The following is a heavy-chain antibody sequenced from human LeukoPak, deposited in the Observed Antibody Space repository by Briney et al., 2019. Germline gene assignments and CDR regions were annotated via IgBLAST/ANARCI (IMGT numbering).Heavy chain of an antibody. CDR2: MNPNSGNT. D-gene: IGHD3-22*01. Sequence: ASVKVSCKASGYTFTGYYMHWVRQAPGQGLEWMGWMNPNSGNTGYAQKFQGRVTMTRNTSISTAYMELSSLRSEDTAVYYCARGLRGYYDSSGYHFDYWGQGTLVTVSS. CDR1: GYTFTGYY. CDR3: ARGLRGYYDSSGYHFDY. V-gene: IGHV1-8*02. J-gene: IGHJ4*02.